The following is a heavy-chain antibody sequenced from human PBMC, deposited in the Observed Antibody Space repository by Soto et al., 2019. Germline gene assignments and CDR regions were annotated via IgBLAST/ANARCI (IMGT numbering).Heavy chain of an antibody. V-gene: IGHV3-23*01. J-gene: IGHJ4*02. D-gene: IGHD3-16*01. CDR2: ISASGGTT. CDR3: AKDRSVWGATAFDY. CDR1: GFTFSSYA. Sequence: EVQMLESGGGLVQPGGSLRLSCAASGFTFSSYAINWVRQAPGKGLEWVSAISASGGTTHYADSVKGRFTISRDNSKNTLYLQMTSLGAEDTAVYYWAKDRSVWGATAFDYWGQGTLVTVSS.